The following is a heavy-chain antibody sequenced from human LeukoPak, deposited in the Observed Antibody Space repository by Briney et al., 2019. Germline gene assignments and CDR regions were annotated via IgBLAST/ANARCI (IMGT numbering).Heavy chain of an antibody. CDR3: ARVGGSRPYYFDY. J-gene: IGHJ4*02. V-gene: IGHV4-30-2*01. CDR2: IYHSGST. CDR1: GGSISSGGYY. D-gene: IGHD3-16*01. Sequence: SQTLSLTCTVSGGSISSGGYYWSWLRQPPGKGLEWIGYIYHSGSTYYNPSLKSRVTISVDRSKNQFSLKLSSVTAADTAVYYCARVGGSRPYYFDYWGQGTLVTVSS.